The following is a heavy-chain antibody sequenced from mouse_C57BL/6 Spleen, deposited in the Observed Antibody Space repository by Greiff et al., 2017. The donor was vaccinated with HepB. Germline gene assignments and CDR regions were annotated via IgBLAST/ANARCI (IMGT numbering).Heavy chain of an antibody. Sequence: EVKLVESVAELVRPGASVKLSCTASGFNIKNTYMHWVKQRPEQGLEWIGRIDPANGNTKYAPKFQGKATITADTSSNTAYLQLSSLTSEDTAIYYCAFYYYGSSGYAMDYWGQGTSVTVSS. CDR1: GFNIKNTY. D-gene: IGHD1-1*01. CDR3: AFYYYGSSGYAMDY. J-gene: IGHJ4*01. CDR2: IDPANGNT. V-gene: IGHV14-3*01.